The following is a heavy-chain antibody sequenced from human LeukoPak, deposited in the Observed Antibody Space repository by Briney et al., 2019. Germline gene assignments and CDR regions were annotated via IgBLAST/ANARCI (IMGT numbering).Heavy chain of an antibody. Sequence: PSETLSLTCSVSGGSISSYYWSWIRQPPGKGLEWIGYIYYSGSTNYNPSLKSRVTISVDTSKNQFSLKLSSVTAADTAVYYCAAVRGYYDSSGYLTARWCDYWGQGTLVTVSS. CDR1: GGSISSYY. CDR3: AAVRGYYDSSGYLTARWCDY. J-gene: IGHJ4*02. V-gene: IGHV4-59*01. D-gene: IGHD3-22*01. CDR2: IYYSGST.